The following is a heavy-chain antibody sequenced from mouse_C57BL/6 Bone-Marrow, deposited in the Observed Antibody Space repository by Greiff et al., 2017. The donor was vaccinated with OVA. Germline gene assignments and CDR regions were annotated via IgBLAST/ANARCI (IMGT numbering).Heavy chain of an antibody. V-gene: IGHV15-2*01. Sequence: QVQLQQSGSELRSPGSSVKLSCKDFDSEVFPIAYMSWVRQKPGHGFEWIGGILPSIGRTIYGEKFEDKATLDADTLSNTAYLELNSLTSEDSAIYYCARPDYYGSSPFAYWGQGTLVTVSA. CDR3: ARPDYYGSSPFAY. CDR1: DSEVFPIAY. D-gene: IGHD1-1*01. J-gene: IGHJ3*01. CDR2: ILPSIGRT.